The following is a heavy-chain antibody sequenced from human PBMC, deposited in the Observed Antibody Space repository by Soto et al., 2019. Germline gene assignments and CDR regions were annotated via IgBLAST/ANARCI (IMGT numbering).Heavy chain of an antibody. J-gene: IGHJ3*02. Sequence: GGSLRLSCAASGFTFSSYAMSWVRQAPGKGLEWVSAISGSGGSTYYADSVKGRFTISRDNSKNTLYLQMNSLRAEDTAVYYCAKDRLYCSGGSCYLQAFDIWGQGTMVTVS. V-gene: IGHV3-23*01. D-gene: IGHD2-15*01. CDR2: ISGSGGST. CDR3: AKDRLYCSGGSCYLQAFDI. CDR1: GFTFSSYA.